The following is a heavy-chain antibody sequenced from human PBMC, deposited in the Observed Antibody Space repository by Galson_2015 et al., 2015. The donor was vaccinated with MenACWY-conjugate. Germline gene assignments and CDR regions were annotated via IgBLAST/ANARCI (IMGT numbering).Heavy chain of an antibody. CDR3: ARHPPGGRGMDV. Sequence: QSGAEVKQPGESLKISCKGSGYSSTNYWIGWVRQMPGRGLEWMGLIDPHNSNTRYSPSFQGQVTISADESISTAFLQWSSLKASDTAMYYCARHPPGGRGMDVWGRGTTVTVSS. CDR1: GYSSTNYW. D-gene: IGHD1-26*01. V-gene: IGHV5-51*01. CDR2: IDPHNSNT. J-gene: IGHJ6*02.